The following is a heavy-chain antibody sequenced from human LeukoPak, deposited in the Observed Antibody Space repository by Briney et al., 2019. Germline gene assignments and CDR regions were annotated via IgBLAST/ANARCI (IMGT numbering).Heavy chain of an antibody. CDR2: FDPKDGET. J-gene: IGHJ6*03. Sequence: GASVKVSCKVSGYTLTELSMHWVRQAPGKGLEWMGSFDPKDGETIYAQKFQGRVTMTEDTSTDTAYMELSSLRSEDTAVYYCAGAGYSSGWYYYYYYCMDVWGKGTTVTVSS. V-gene: IGHV1-24*01. CDR3: AGAGYSSGWYYYYYYCMDV. D-gene: IGHD6-19*01. CDR1: GYTLTELS.